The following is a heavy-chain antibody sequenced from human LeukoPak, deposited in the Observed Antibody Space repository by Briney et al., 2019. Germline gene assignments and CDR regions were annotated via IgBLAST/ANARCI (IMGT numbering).Heavy chain of an antibody. CDR2: IYYSGST. Sequence: PSETLSLTCTVSGGSISSSSYYWGWIRQPPGKGLEWIGSIYYSGSTYYNPSLKSRVTISVDTSKNQFSLKLSSVTAADTAVYYCARRGPFRRGRYCSGGSCYSTTAPGNWFDPWGQGTLVTVSS. CDR1: GGSISSSSYY. D-gene: IGHD2-15*01. J-gene: IGHJ5*02. CDR3: ARRGPFRRGRYCSGGSCYSTTAPGNWFDP. V-gene: IGHV4-39*07.